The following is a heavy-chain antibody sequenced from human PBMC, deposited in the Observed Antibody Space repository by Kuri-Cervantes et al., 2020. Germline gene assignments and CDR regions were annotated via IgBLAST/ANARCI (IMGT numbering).Heavy chain of an antibody. CDR3: ARFSGYASD. CDR2: IYYSGST. D-gene: IGHD5-12*01. Sequence: SETLSLTCTVSGGSISSSSYYWGWIRQPPGKGLEWIGYIYYSGSTYYNPSLKSRVTMSVDTSKSQFSLKLSSVTAVDTAVYYCARFSGYASDWGQGTLVTVSS. V-gene: IGHV4-61*05. J-gene: IGHJ4*02. CDR1: GGSISSSSYY.